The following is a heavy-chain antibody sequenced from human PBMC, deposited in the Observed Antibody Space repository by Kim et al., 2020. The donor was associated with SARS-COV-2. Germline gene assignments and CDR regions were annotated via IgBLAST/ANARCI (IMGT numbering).Heavy chain of an antibody. CDR1: GFTFNSYA. V-gene: IGHV3-23*01. J-gene: IGHJ3*02. Sequence: GGSLRLSCAASGFTFNSYAMSWVRQAPGKGLEWVSSISGSGDDIYYADSVKGRFTISRDNSKNTLYLQMNSLRADDTAVYYCAKDLRQWLVRHDAFDIWGQGTMVTVSS. CDR2: ISGSGDDI. D-gene: IGHD6-19*01. CDR3: AKDLRQWLVRHDAFDI.